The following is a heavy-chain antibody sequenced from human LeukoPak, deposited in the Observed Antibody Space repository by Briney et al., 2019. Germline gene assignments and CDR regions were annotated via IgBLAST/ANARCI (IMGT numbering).Heavy chain of an antibody. V-gene: IGHV6-1*01. Sequence: SQTLSLTCAISGDSVSRNSATWNWIRQSPARGLEWLGRTYYRSKWYNDYAVSVKSRITINPDTSKNQFSLQLNSVTPEDTAVYYCARAVLWFGDLDYFYYMDVWGKGTTVTVSS. CDR3: ARAVLWFGDLDYFYYMDV. D-gene: IGHD3-10*01. CDR2: TYYRSKWYN. J-gene: IGHJ6*03. CDR1: GDSVSRNSAT.